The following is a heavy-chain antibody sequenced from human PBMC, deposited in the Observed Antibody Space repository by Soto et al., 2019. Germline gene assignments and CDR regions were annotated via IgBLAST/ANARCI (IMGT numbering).Heavy chain of an antibody. CDR2: MTYDGATE. CDR1: GFTFSDYV. V-gene: IGHV3-30*14. J-gene: IGHJ3*01. Sequence: QVRLVESGGGVVQPGTSLRLSCAASGFTFSDYVIHWVRQAAGKGLEWVASMTYDGATEYYADSVKGRFTMSRDNSKRALSLQMNSLRTDDTAVYYCAMVRLSIAVNEALDVWCQGTTVTVSS. CDR3: AMVRLSIAVNEALDV. D-gene: IGHD3-10*01.